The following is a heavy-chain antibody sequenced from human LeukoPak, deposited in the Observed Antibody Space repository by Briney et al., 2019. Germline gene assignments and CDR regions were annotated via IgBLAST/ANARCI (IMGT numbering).Heavy chain of an antibody. V-gene: IGHV4-59*01. Sequence: SETLSLTCTVSGGSISSYYWSWIRQPPGKGLEWIGYIYYSGSTNYNPSLKSRVTISVDTSKNQFSLKLSSVTAADTAVYYCARGVWFGELYGNAYYYYYMDVWGKGTTVTVSS. CDR1: GGSISSYY. D-gene: IGHD3-10*01. CDR3: ARGVWFGELYGNAYYYYYMDV. CDR2: IYYSGST. J-gene: IGHJ6*03.